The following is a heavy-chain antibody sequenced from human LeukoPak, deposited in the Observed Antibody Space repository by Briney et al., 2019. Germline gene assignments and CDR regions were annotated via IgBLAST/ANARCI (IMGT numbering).Heavy chain of an antibody. D-gene: IGHD3-22*01. J-gene: IGHJ4*02. V-gene: IGHV5-51*01. CDR2: IYLGDSDT. CDR3: ARVACYSDNTGPYYFDS. Sequence: GESLKISCKNSRYNFNNYWIGWVRQMPGKGLEWMGIIYLGDSDTRYSPSFQGQVTMSADKPISTAYLQWRSLKASDTATYYCARVACYSDNTGPYYFDSWGQGTLVTVSS. CDR1: RYNFNNYW.